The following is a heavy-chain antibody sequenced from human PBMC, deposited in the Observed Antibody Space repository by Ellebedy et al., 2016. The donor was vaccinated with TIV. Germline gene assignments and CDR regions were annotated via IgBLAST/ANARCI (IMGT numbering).Heavy chain of an antibody. CDR1: GFTVSSNE. V-gene: IGHV3-38-3*01. CDR2: ISGGST. Sequence: GESLKISCAASGFTVSSNEMSWVRQAPGKGLEWVSSISGGSTYYADSVKGRFTISRDNAKNSLYLQMNSLRAEDTAVYYCARGVVATNPAVYYYYGMDVWGQGTTVTVSS. CDR3: ARGVVATNPAVYYYYGMDV. J-gene: IGHJ6*02. D-gene: IGHD5-12*01.